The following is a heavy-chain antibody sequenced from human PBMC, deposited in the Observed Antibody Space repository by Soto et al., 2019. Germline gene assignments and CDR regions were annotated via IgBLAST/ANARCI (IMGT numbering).Heavy chain of an antibody. CDR3: ARGRGVVIPAGTPDAFDV. CDR1: GYIFNKYG. D-gene: IGHD2-21*01. CDR2: ISAFNGYT. Sequence: ASVKVSCKASGYIFNKYGFNWVRQAPGQGLEWMGRISAFNGYTNFAQKFQGRVTLTTDTSTNTAYMELSSLRSDDTAIYYCARGRGVVIPAGTPDAFDVWGQGTMVTVSS. J-gene: IGHJ3*01. V-gene: IGHV1-18*01.